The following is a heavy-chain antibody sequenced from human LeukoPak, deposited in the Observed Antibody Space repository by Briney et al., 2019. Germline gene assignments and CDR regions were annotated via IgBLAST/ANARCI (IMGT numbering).Heavy chain of an antibody. V-gene: IGHV3-30*04. Sequence: GGSLRLSCAASGFSFSDYPMHWVRQAPGKGLEWVAVISYDGSNKYYADSVKGRFTISRDNSKNTLYLQMISLRAEDTAVYFCVRSDSTGYYDPYYFDYWGQGTLVTVSS. CDR1: GFSFSDYP. D-gene: IGHD3-22*01. CDR2: ISYDGSNK. J-gene: IGHJ4*02. CDR3: VRSDSTGYYDPYYFDY.